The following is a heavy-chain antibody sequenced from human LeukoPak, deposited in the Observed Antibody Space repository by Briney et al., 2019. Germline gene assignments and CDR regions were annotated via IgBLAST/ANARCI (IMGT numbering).Heavy chain of an antibody. D-gene: IGHD7-27*01. J-gene: IGHJ4*02. CDR1: GFTFNSYW. Sequence: GGSLRLSCAASGFTFNSYWMSWVRQAPGKGLEWVANIKQDGSYKNYVDSVKGRFTISRDNAKNPLYLQMNSLRVEDTAVYYCARTGEQDYFDYWGQGTLVTVSS. V-gene: IGHV3-7*01. CDR3: ARTGEQDYFDY. CDR2: IKQDGSYK.